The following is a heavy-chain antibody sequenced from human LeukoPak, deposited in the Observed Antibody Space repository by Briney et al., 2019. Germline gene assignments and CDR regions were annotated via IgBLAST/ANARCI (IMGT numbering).Heavy chain of an antibody. CDR2: IHTSGST. V-gene: IGHV4-4*07. Sequence: SETLSLTCTVSGGSISSYYWSWIRQPAGKGLEWIGRIHTSGSTNYSPSLKSRVTMSVDTSKNQFSLKLSSVTAADTAVYYCARDRYYYDSSARYFDYWGQGTLVTVSS. J-gene: IGHJ4*02. D-gene: IGHD3-22*01. CDR1: GGSISSYY. CDR3: ARDRYYYDSSARYFDY.